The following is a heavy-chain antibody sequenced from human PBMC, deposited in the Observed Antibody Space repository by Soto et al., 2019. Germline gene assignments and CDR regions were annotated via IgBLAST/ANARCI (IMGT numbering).Heavy chain of an antibody. J-gene: IGHJ4*02. CDR3: TTDRYSYGYFDY. Sequence: PGGSLRLSCAASGFTFSNAWMSWVRQAPGKGLEWVGRIKSKTDGGTTDYAAPVKGRFTISRDDSKDTLYLQMNSLKTEDTAVYYCTTDRYSYGYFDYWGQGTLVTVPS. CDR2: IKSKTDGGTT. D-gene: IGHD5-18*01. V-gene: IGHV3-15*01. CDR1: GFTFSNAW.